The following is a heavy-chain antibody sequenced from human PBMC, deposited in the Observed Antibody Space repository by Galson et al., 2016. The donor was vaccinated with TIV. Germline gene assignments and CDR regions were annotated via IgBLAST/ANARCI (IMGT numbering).Heavy chain of an antibody. CDR3: IRDLGRLRDF. CDR2: IDPTYGGT. CDR1: GNIFTRDY. Sequence: SVNVSCKASGNIFTRDYVHWVRQAPGQGLEWMGVIDPTYGGTTFAQKFQALVTMTGDTSTSTVYMEVSGLKSDDTAVYYCIRDLGRLRDFWGQGTPGHCLL. D-gene: IGHD7-27*01. V-gene: IGHV1-46*03. J-gene: IGHJ4*02.